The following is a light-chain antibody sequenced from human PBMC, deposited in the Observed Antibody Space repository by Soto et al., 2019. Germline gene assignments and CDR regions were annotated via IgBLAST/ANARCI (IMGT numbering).Light chain of an antibody. CDR3: QRYKSAST. CDR1: QAISNY. V-gene: IGKV1-27*01. J-gene: IGKJ5*01. Sequence: DIQMTQSPSSLSASVGDSVTITCRASQAISNYLAWYQQRPGKVPQLLIYAASTLRSGVPSRFSGSGSGTDFTLTISSLQLEDAAIYYCQRYKSASTFGQGTRLEI. CDR2: AAS.